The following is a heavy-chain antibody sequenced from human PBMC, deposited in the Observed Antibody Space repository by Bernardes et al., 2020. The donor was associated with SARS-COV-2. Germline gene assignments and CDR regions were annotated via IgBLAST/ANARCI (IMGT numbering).Heavy chain of an antibody. V-gene: IGHV3-74*01. CDR3: TRDVSWGQQLP. D-gene: IGHD6-13*01. J-gene: IGHJ5*02. CDR2: ITNEGSTT. CDR1: GFTFSNYL. Sequence: GGSLRLSCAASGFTFSNYLMHWVRQAPGMGLVWISLITNEGSTTWYADSVKGRFTITRDNAKNTLYLQMNSLRVEDTVVYYCTRDVSWGQQLPWGQGTLVTVSS.